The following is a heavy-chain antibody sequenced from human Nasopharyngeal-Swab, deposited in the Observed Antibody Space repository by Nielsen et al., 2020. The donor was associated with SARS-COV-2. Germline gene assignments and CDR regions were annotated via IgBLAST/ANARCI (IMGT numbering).Heavy chain of an antibody. Sequence: SETLSLTCTVSGGSISSGSYYWSWIRQPAGKGLEWIGRIYTSGSTTYNPSLKSRVTISVDTSKNQFSLKLSSVTAADTAVYYCARHRGYYYGSGSYPSHAFDIWGQGTMVTVSS. CDR2: IYTSGST. D-gene: IGHD3-10*01. V-gene: IGHV4-61*02. J-gene: IGHJ3*02. CDR1: GGSISSGSYY. CDR3: ARHRGYYYGSGSYPSHAFDI.